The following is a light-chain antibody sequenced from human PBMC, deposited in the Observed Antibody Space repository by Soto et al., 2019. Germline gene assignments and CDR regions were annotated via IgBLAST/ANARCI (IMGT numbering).Light chain of an antibody. V-gene: IGLV1-44*01. J-gene: IGLJ2*01. Sequence: QSALTQPPSASGTPGQRVTISCSGSSSNIETNTVDWYQHLPGTAPKVLIFNNNQRPSGVPDRFSGSKSGTSASLAISGLQSEDEADYYCAVWDDSLSGMVFGGGTKLPS. CDR3: AVWDDSLSGMV. CDR1: SSNIETNT. CDR2: NNN.